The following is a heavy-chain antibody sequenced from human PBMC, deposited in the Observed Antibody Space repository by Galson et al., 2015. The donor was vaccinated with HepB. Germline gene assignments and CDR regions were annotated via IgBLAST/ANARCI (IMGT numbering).Heavy chain of an antibody. J-gene: IGHJ4*02. D-gene: IGHD2-2*01. CDR3: AKLGYCSSTSCSYFDY. CDR2: IDPSDSYT. V-gene: IGHV5-10-1*01. Sequence: QSGAEVKKPGESLRISCKGYGYSFTSYWISWVRQMPGKGLEWMGRIDPSDSYTNYSPSFQGHVTISADKSISTAYLQWSSLKASDTAMYYCAKLGYCSSTSCSYFDYWGQGTLVTVSS. CDR1: GYSFTSYW.